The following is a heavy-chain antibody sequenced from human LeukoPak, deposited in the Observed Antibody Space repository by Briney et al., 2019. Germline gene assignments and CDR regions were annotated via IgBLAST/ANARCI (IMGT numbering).Heavy chain of an antibody. J-gene: IGHJ4*02. D-gene: IGHD3-22*01. CDR1: GGSISSSSYY. CDR3: ARGRRFAYYYDSSGIFDY. CDR2: IYYSGST. Sequence: SETLSLTCTVSGGSISSSSYYWGWIRQPPGKGLEWIGSIYYSGSTYYNPSLKSRVTISVDTSKNQFSLKLSSVTAADTAVYYCARGRRFAYYYDSSGIFDYWGQGTLVTVSS. V-gene: IGHV4-39*01.